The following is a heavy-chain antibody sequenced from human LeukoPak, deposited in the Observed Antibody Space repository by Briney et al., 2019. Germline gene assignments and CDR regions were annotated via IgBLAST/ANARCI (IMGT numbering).Heavy chain of an antibody. CDR1: GGSFSGYY. CDR3: ARDSAGTSPFDY. J-gene: IGHJ4*02. CDR2: INHSGST. Sequence: SGTLSLTCAVYGGSFSGYYWSWIRQPPGKGLEWIGEINHSGSTNYNPSLKSRVTISVDTSKNQFSLKLSSVTAADTAVYYCARDSAGTSPFDYWGQGTLVTVSS. V-gene: IGHV4-34*01. D-gene: IGHD6-19*01.